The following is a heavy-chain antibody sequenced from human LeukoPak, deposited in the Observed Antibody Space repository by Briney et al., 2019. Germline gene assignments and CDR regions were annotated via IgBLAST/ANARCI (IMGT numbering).Heavy chain of an antibody. D-gene: IGHD5-12*01. Sequence: PGGSLRLSCAASGFAFSNYAMSWVRQAPGKGLECVGRIKSKTDGETTDYAAPVKGRFTISRDDSKNTLYLQMNSLKTEDTAVYYCSQEGYGGTDYWGQGTLVTVSS. CDR3: SQEGYGGTDY. CDR2: IKSKTDGETT. V-gene: IGHV3-15*01. CDR1: GFAFSNYA. J-gene: IGHJ4*02.